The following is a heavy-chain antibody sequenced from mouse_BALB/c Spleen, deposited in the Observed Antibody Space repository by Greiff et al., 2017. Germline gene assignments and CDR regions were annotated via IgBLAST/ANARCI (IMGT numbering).Heavy chain of an antibody. CDR2: IWAGGST. J-gene: IGHJ4*01. D-gene: IGHD2-14*01. Sequence: VQLVESGPGLVAPSQSLSITCTVSGFSLTSYGVHWVRQPPGKGLEWLGVIWAGGSTNYNSALMSRLSISKDNSKSQVFLKMNSLQTDDTAMYYCARGGYGYAMDYWGQGTSVTVSS. CDR3: ARGGYGYAMDY. CDR1: GFSLTSYG. V-gene: IGHV2-9*02.